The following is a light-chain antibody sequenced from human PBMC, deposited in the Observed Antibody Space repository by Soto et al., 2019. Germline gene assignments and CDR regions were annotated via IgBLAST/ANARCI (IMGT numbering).Light chain of an antibody. J-gene: IGKJ1*01. CDR1: QSVSNNY. Sequence: EILMTQYPGTLSLSPGERATLSCGASQSVSNNYLAWYQQKPGQAPRLLIYGASNRATGIPDRLSGSGSGTDFTLTISRLEPEDFAVYYCQQYGSSGTFGHGTKVDIK. CDR2: GAS. CDR3: QQYGSSGT. V-gene: IGKV3-20*01.